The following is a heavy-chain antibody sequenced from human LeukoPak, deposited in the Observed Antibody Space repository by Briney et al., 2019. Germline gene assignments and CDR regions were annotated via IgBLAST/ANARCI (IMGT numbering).Heavy chain of an antibody. D-gene: IGHD1-1*01. Sequence: PSETLSLTCAVYGGSFSGYYWSWIRQPPGKGLEWIGEINHSGSTNYNPSLKSRVTISADTSKNRFSLRLRSVTAADTAVYYCAIEPPDRHDDAFDIWGQGTMVTVSS. CDR2: INHSGST. CDR3: AIEPPDRHDDAFDI. J-gene: IGHJ3*02. V-gene: IGHV4-34*01. CDR1: GGSFSGYY.